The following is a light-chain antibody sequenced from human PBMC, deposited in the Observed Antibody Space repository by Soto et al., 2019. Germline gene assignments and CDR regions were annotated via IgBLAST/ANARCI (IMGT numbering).Light chain of an antibody. J-gene: IGKJ1*01. V-gene: IGKV3-11*01. CDR3: QQRTNWPPWT. CDR1: QSVSSY. CDR2: DAS. Sequence: EIVLTQSPATLSLSPGDRATLSCRASQSVSSYLAWYQQKPGQAPRLLIYDASNRATGIPARFSGSGSGTDFTLTISSLEPEDFAVYYCQQRTNWPPWTFGQGTKVEI.